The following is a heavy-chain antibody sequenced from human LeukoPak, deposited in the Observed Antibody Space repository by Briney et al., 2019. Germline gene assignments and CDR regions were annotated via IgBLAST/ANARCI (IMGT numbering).Heavy chain of an antibody. D-gene: IGHD3-10*01. CDR1: GFTFSSYA. J-gene: IGHJ4*02. CDR2: ISGSGGNT. V-gene: IGHV3-23*01. Sequence: PGGSLRLSCAASGFTFSSYAMSWVRQAPGKGLEWVSGISGSGGNTNYADSVKGRFTISRDNSKNTLYLQMNSLRAEDTAVYYCAKGVSGYGSGRPFDYWGQGTLVTVSS. CDR3: AKGVSGYGSGRPFDY.